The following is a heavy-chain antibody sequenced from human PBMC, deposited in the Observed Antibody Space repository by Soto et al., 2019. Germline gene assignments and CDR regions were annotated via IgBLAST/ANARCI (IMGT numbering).Heavy chain of an antibody. V-gene: IGHV3-23*01. Sequence: EVQLLESAGGLVQPGGSLRLSCALSGFTFSTYDLSYAMSWVRQATGKGLEWVSTLSDSTYYADSVKGLFKISTDNAKSTLFLQMNSLRAEDTAVYYCARSLGPGRHYFDYCGQGTLVTVSS. CDR3: ARSLGPGRHYFDY. D-gene: IGHD3-16*01. CDR2: LSDST. CDR1: GFTFSTYDLSYA. J-gene: IGHJ4*02.